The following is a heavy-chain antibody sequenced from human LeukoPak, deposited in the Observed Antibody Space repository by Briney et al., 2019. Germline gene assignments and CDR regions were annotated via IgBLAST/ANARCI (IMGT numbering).Heavy chain of an antibody. CDR2: INPNSGGT. CDR3: ARGPRNEWELPPDY. Sequence: ASVKVSCKASGYTFTGYYMHWARQAPGQGLEWMGWINPNSGGTNYAQKFQGRVTMTTDTSTSTAYMELRSLRSDDTAVYYCARGPRNEWELPPDYWGQGTLVTVSS. CDR1: GYTFTGYY. V-gene: IGHV1-2*02. D-gene: IGHD1-26*01. J-gene: IGHJ4*02.